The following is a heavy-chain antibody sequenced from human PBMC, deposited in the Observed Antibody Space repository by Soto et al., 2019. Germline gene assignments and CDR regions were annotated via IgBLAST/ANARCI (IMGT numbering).Heavy chain of an antibody. CDR1: GFSFKTYG. D-gene: IGHD2-21*01. CDR2: IGLSNSDT. Sequence: EVQLLESGGGLVQPGGSLRLSCADSGFSFKTYGMTWVRQAPGKGLEGVAHIGLSNSDTYYADSVKGRFTISRYNSKNMVYLQMNSLRDADTAVYYCVKGGAYCYNDCTRSYWGRGTLVTVSS. J-gene: IGHJ4*02. V-gene: IGHV3-23*01. CDR3: VKGGAYCYNDCTRSY.